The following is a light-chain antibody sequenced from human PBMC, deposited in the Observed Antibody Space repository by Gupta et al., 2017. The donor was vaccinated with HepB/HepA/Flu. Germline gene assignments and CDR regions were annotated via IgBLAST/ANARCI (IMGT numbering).Light chain of an antibody. CDR2: FGS. CDR1: QSLVHSNGYNY. V-gene: IGKV2-28*01. J-gene: IGKJ1*01. Sequence: DIVMTPSPLSLPVTPGEQASISCRSSQSLVHSNGYNYLDWYLQQPGQSPPHLIYFGSNWVPGVPDRFSGSGSDTDVTLKISRGVAEEVGVYYCMQALQTPPAFGQGTKVEIK. CDR3: MQALQTPPA.